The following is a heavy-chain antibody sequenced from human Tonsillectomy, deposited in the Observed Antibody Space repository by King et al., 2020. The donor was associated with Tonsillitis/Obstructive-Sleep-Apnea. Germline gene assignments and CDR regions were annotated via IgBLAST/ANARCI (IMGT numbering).Heavy chain of an antibody. Sequence: VQLQESGPGLVKPSETLSLTCTVSGDSISSYYWSWIRHPPGKGLEWIGYIYYSVSTNYNPSLKSRVTISIDTSKNQLSLKLSSVTAADTAVYYCARGGGYYYMDVWGKGTTVTVSS. V-gene: IGHV4-59*08. J-gene: IGHJ6*03. D-gene: IGHD2-15*01. CDR2: IYYSVST. CDR1: GDSISSYY. CDR3: ARGGGYYYMDV.